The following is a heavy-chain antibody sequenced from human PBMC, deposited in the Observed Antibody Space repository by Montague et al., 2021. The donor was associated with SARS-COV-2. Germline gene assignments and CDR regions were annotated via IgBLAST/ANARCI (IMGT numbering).Heavy chain of an antibody. CDR2: IYYRGST. Sequence: TLSLTCTVSGGSISDGGYSWTWIRQLPGKGLEWIGCIYYRGSTFYNPSLKSRLTISVDTSKNQFSLKLSSVTAADTAVYYCAREGGRSQLWLRGDDAYALWGQGTMVTVSS. D-gene: IGHD5-18*01. CDR1: GGSISDGGYS. J-gene: IGHJ3*01. V-gene: IGHV4-31*03. CDR3: AREGGRSQLWLRGDDAYAL.